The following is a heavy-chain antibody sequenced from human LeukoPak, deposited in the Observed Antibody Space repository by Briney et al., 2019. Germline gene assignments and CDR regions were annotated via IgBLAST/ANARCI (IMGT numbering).Heavy chain of an antibody. D-gene: IGHD3-10*01. CDR2: IYYSGST. CDR3: ARVGWSSGSYRHLDY. CDR1: GGSISSAGYY. J-gene: IGHJ4*02. V-gene: IGHV4-31*03. Sequence: PSETLSLTCTVSGGSISSAGYYWSWIRQHPGKGLEWTGYIYYSGSTYYNPSLKSRVTISVDTSKKQFSLNLSSVTAAATAVYYCARVGWSSGSYRHLDYWGQGTLVTVSS.